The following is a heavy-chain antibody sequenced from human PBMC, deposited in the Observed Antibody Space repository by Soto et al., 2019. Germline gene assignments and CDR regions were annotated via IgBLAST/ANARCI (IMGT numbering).Heavy chain of an antibody. CDR1: GFTFSSYA. CDR3: AKDGGSVCSGGTCYFQAPDY. Sequence: EVQLLESGGGLVQPGGSLRLSCVASGFTFSSYAMSWVRQAPGKGLEWVSGIDGSGRNTYYADSVKGRFTISRDNSKNTLSVQMDSLRVEDTALYYCAKDGGSVCSGGTCYFQAPDYWGQGTLVTVSS. D-gene: IGHD2-15*01. V-gene: IGHV3-23*01. CDR2: IDGSGRNT. J-gene: IGHJ4*02.